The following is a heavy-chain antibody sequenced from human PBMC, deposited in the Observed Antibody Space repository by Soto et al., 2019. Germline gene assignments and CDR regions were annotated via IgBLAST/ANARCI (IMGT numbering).Heavy chain of an antibody. J-gene: IGHJ5*02. Sequence: GESLKISCKGSGYSFTSYWIGWVRQMPGKGLEWMGIIYPGDSDTRYSPSFQGQVTISADKSISTAYLQWSSLKASDTAMYYCARGPEYSSSTYNWFDPWGQGTLVTVSS. CDR1: GYSFTSYW. D-gene: IGHD6-6*01. CDR3: ARGPEYSSSTYNWFDP. V-gene: IGHV5-51*01. CDR2: IYPGDSDT.